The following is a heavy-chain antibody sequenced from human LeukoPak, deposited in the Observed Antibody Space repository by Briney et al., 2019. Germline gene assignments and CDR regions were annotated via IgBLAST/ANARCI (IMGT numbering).Heavy chain of an antibody. V-gene: IGHV4-39*07. CDR1: GGSISSSSYY. J-gene: IGHJ4*02. CDR3: ARGFRGDNFDY. Sequence: PSETLSLTCTVSGGSISSSSYYWGWIRQPPGKGLEWIGSIYYSGSTYYNPSLKSRVTISVDTSKNQFSLKLSSVTAADTAVYFRARGFRGDNFDYWGQGTLVTVSS. D-gene: IGHD7-27*01. CDR2: IYYSGST.